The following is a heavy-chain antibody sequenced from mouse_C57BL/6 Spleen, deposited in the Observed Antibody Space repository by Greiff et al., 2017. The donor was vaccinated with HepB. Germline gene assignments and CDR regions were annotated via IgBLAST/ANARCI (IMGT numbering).Heavy chain of an antibody. D-gene: IGHD1-3*01. Sequence: QVQLQQSGAELVRPGASVTLSCKASGYSFTDYEMHWVKQTPVHGLEWIGAIDPETGGTAYNQKFKGKARLTADKSSSTAYMELRSLTSEDSAVYYCTRSLYLDYWGQGTTLTVSS. CDR3: TRSLYLDY. V-gene: IGHV1-15*01. J-gene: IGHJ2*01. CDR1: GYSFTDYE. CDR2: IDPETGGT.